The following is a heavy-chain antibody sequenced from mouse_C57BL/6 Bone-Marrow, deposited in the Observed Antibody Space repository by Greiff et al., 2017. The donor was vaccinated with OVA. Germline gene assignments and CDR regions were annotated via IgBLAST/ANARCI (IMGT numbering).Heavy chain of an antibody. V-gene: IGHV1-76*01. CDR1: GYTFTDYY. Sequence: QVQLQQSGAELVRPGASVKLSCKASGYTFTDYYINWVKQRPGQGLEWIARIYPDSGNTYYNEKFKGKATLTAEKSSSTAYMQLSSLTSEDSAVYFWARTDYDGYYSEFDYWGQGTTLTVSS. CDR2: IYPDSGNT. CDR3: ARTDYDGYYSEFDY. D-gene: IGHD2-3*01. J-gene: IGHJ2*01.